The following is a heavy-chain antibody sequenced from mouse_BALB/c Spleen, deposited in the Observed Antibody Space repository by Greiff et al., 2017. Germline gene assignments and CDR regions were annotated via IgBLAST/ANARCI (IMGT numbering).Heavy chain of an antibody. Sequence: EVKLVESGGGLVQPGGSRKLSCAASGFTFSSFGMHWVRQAPAKGLEWVAYISSGSSTIYYADTVKGRFTISRDNPKNTLFLQMTSLRSEDTAMYYCARGGVTTVVATKRYAMDYWGQGTSVTVSS. V-gene: IGHV5-17*02. CDR3: ARGGVTTVVATKRYAMDY. CDR2: ISSGSSTI. D-gene: IGHD1-1*01. CDR1: GFTFSSFG. J-gene: IGHJ4*01.